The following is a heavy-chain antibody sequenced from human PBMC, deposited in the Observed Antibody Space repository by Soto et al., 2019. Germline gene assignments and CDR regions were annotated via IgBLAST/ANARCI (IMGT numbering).Heavy chain of an antibody. V-gene: IGHV4-34*01. CDR1: GGSFSGYY. J-gene: IGHJ5*02. Sequence: PSETLSLTCAVYGGSFSGYYRSWIRQPPGKGLEWIGEINHSGSTNYNPSLKSRVTISVDTSKNQFSLKLSSVTAADTAVYYCARATRILWYPDHTLPKNCFDPWGQGTLVTVSS. D-gene: IGHD2-2*01. CDR2: INHSGST. CDR3: ARATRILWYPDHTLPKNCFDP.